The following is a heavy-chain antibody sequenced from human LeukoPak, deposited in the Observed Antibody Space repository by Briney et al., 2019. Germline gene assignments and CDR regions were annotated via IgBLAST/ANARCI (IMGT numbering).Heavy chain of an antibody. V-gene: IGHV4-4*02. CDR2: IYHSGST. J-gene: IGHJ6*04. CDR3: ARLGGTYSSTSDYYYGMDV. CDR1: GCSISSSNW. D-gene: IGHD6-19*01. Sequence: SGTLSLTCAVSGCSISSSNWWSWVRQPPGKGLEWIGEIYHSGSTNYNPSLKSRVTISVDKSKNQFSLKLSSVTAADTAVYYCARLGGTYSSTSDYYYGMDVWGKGTTVTVSS.